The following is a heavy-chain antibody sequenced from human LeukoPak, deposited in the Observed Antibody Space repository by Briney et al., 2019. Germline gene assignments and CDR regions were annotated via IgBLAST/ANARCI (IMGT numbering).Heavy chain of an antibody. J-gene: IGHJ4*02. D-gene: IGHD4-17*01. Sequence: GASVKVSCKASGGTFSSYAISWVRQAPGQGLEWMGGIIPIFGTANYAQKFQGRVTITTDESTSTAYMELSSLRPEDTAVYYCARDLDYGDSLLGYWGQGTLVTVSS. V-gene: IGHV1-69*05. CDR2: IIPIFGTA. CDR1: GGTFSSYA. CDR3: ARDLDYGDSLLGY.